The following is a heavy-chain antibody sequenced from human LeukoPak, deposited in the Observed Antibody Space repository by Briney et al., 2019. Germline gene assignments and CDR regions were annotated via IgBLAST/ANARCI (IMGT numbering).Heavy chain of an antibody. V-gene: IGHV3-48*01. D-gene: IGHD3-3*01. Sequence: GGSLRLSCAASGFSFSTYSMNWVRQAPGKGLEWISYISNSGHTTYYAESVKGRFTISRGKAWNSLYLQMNSLRGEDTAVYCARRITISGLGYYMDVWGKGTTVIVSS. CDR1: GFSFSTYS. CDR2: ISNSGHTT. J-gene: IGHJ6*04. CDR3: ARRITISGLGYYMDV.